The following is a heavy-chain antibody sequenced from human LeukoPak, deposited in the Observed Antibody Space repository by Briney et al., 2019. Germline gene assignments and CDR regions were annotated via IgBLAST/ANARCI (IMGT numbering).Heavy chain of an antibody. Sequence: GGSLRLSCAASGFTFSSYAMSWVRQAPGKGLEWVSAISGSGGSTYYADSVKGRFIISRDNSKNTLYLQMNSLRAEDTAVYYCAKDGLPVVAATFVYWGQGTLVTVSS. D-gene: IGHD2-15*01. CDR1: GFTFSSYA. CDR2: ISGSGGST. J-gene: IGHJ4*02. CDR3: AKDGLPVVAATFVY. V-gene: IGHV3-23*01.